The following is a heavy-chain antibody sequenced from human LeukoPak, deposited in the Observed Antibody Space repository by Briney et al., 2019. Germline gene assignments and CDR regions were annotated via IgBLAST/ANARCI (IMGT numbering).Heavy chain of an antibody. CDR1: GGSISSYY. J-gene: IGHJ3*01. CDR2: ISTSGSI. V-gene: IGHV4-4*07. D-gene: IGHD4/OR15-4a*01. Sequence: PSETLSLTCTVSGGSISSYYWSWIRQPAGKGLEWIGRISTSGSITYNPSLKSRVTLSVDTSTNHLSLMMSSVTAADTAVYYCTRDGAKGTSGDAFDVWGQGTMVTVSS. CDR3: TRDGAKGTSGDAFDV.